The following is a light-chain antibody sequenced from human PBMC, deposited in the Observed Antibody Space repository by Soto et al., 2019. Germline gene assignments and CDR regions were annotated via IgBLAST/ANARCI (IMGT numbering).Light chain of an antibody. Sequence: EIVLTPSPATLSLSPGERATLSCRASQSVSSYLAWYQQKPGQAPRLLSYDASNRVTGIPARFSGSGSWTDFTLTISSLEPEDFAVYYCQQRSNWPPTFGQGTRLEIK. CDR3: QQRSNWPPT. J-gene: IGKJ5*01. V-gene: IGKV3-11*01. CDR2: DAS. CDR1: QSVSSY.